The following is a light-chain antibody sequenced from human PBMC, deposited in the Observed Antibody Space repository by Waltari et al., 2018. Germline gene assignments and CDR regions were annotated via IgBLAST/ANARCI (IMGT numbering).Light chain of an antibody. CDR2: GAS. Sequence: EIVMTQSPATLSVSPGERATLSCRASQSVSSNLAWYQQKPGQAPRLLIYGASTRATGIPARFSGSGSGTEFTLTINSLQSEDFAVYYCQQYNNWPETFGQGTKL. V-gene: IGKV3-15*01. J-gene: IGKJ2*01. CDR1: QSVSSN. CDR3: QQYNNWPET.